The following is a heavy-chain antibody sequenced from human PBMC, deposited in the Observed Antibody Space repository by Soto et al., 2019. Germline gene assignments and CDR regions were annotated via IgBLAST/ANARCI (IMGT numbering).Heavy chain of an antibody. J-gene: IGHJ6*02. CDR3: ARETQDIVVSPYYFGMDV. D-gene: IGHD2-2*01. Sequence: EVQLVESGGGLVQPGGSLRLSCAASGFTFSSYSMNWVRQAPGKGLEWVSYISSSSSTIYYADSVKGRFTISRDNAKNSLYVQINSLRGEDKAVYFCARETQDIVVSPYYFGMDVWGQGTTVTVCS. V-gene: IGHV3-48*01. CDR2: ISSSSSTI. CDR1: GFTFSSYS.